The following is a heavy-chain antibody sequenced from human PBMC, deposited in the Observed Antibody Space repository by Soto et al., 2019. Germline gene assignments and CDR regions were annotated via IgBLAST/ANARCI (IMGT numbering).Heavy chain of an antibody. CDR1: GGTFSSYA. Sequence: QVQLVQSGAEVKKPGSSVKVSCKASGGTFSSYAISWVRQAPGQGLEWMGGIIPIFGTANYAQKFQGRVTITADESTSTAYTELSSLRSEDTAVYYCACVHDPSRRVLLPAAMEGWFDPWRQATLVTVSS. J-gene: IGHJ5*02. D-gene: IGHD2-2*01. CDR2: IIPIFGTA. CDR3: ACVHDPSRRVLLPAAMEGWFDP. V-gene: IGHV1-69*12.